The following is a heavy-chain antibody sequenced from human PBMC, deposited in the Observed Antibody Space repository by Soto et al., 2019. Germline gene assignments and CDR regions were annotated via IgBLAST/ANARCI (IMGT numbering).Heavy chain of an antibody. V-gene: IGHV1-24*01. D-gene: IGHD1-7*01. Sequence: ASVKVSCKVSGYTLTELSMHWVRQAPGKGLEWMGGFDPEDGETIYAQKFQGRVTMTEDTSTDTAYMELSSLRSEDTAVYYCATGAYNWNYWWGVVLYYYGMDVWGQGTTVTVSS. CDR2: FDPEDGET. CDR1: GYTLTELS. CDR3: ATGAYNWNYWWGVVLYYYGMDV. J-gene: IGHJ6*02.